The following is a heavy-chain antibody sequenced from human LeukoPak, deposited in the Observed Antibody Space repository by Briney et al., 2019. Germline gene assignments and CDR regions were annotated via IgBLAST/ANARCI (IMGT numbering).Heavy chain of an antibody. J-gene: IGHJ3*02. V-gene: IGHV3-15*01. Sequence: PGGSLRLSCAASGFTFSNAWMSWVRQAPGKGLEWVGRIKSKTDGGTTDYAAPVKGRFTISRDDSKNTLYLQMNSLKAEDTAVYYCTTDNSNWNGFDAFDIWGQGTMVTVSS. D-gene: IGHD1-1*01. CDR2: IKSKTDGGTT. CDR3: TTDNSNWNGFDAFDI. CDR1: GFTFSNAW.